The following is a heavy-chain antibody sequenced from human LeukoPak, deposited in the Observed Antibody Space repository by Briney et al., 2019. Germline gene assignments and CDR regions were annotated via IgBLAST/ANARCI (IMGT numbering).Heavy chain of an antibody. D-gene: IGHD3-3*01. CDR1: GGSISSYY. Sequence: KSSETLSLTCTVSGGSISSYYWSWIRQPPGKGLEWIGYIYYSGGTNYNPSLKGRVTISVDTSKNQFSLKLSSVTAADTAVYYCARSYYDFWSGYSDAFDIWGQGTMVTVSS. CDR3: ARSYYDFWSGYSDAFDI. J-gene: IGHJ3*02. V-gene: IGHV4-59*01. CDR2: IYYSGGT.